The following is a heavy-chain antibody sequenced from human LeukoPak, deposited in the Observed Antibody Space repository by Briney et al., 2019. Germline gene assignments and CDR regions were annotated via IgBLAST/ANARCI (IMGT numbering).Heavy chain of an antibody. CDR2: INTNTGNP. CDR3: ARGGYSYGPNRDAFDI. CDR1: GYTFTSYA. Sequence: GESLKISCKASGYTFTSYAMNWVRQAPGQGLEWMGWINTNTGNPTYAQGFTGRFVFSLDTSVSTAYLQISSLKAEDTAVYYCARGGYSYGPNRDAFDIWGQGTMVTVSS. D-gene: IGHD5-18*01. J-gene: IGHJ3*02. V-gene: IGHV7-4-1*02.